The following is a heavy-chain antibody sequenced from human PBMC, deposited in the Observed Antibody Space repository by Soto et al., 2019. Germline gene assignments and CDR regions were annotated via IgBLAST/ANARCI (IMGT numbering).Heavy chain of an antibody. D-gene: IGHD1-26*01. Sequence: GESLKISCKGSGYSFTSYWIGWVRQMPGKGLEWMGIIYPGDSDTRYSPSFQGQVTISADKYISTAYLQWSSLKASDTAMYYCARNVGPYYYYYGTDVWGQGDKGTVSS. CDR2: IYPGDSDT. CDR3: ARNVGPYYYYYGTDV. J-gene: IGHJ6*01. V-gene: IGHV5-51*01. CDR1: GYSFTSYW.